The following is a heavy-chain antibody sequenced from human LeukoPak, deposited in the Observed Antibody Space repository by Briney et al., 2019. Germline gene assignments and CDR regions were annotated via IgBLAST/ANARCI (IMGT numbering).Heavy chain of an antibody. CDR2: ISAYNANT. J-gene: IGHJ5*02. CDR1: GGTFSSYA. Sequence: ASVKVSCTASGGTFSSYAISWVRQAPGQGLEWMGWISAYNANTKYAQKFQGRVTMTTDTSTSTAYMELRSLRSDDTAVYYCARWWLSSIGNWFDPWGQGTLVTVSS. V-gene: IGHV1-18*01. D-gene: IGHD3-22*01. CDR3: ARWWLSSIGNWFDP.